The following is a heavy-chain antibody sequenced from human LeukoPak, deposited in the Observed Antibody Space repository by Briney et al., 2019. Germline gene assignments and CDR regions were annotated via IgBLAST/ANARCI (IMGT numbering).Heavy chain of an antibody. CDR2: IIPIFGTA. Sequence: SVKVSCKASGGTFSSYAISWVRQAPGQGLEWMGRIIPIFGTANYAQKFQGRVTITTDESTSTAYMELSSLRSEDTAVYYCARVSRYSSSSFDYWGQGTLVTVSS. J-gene: IGHJ4*02. CDR3: ARVSRYSSSSFDY. V-gene: IGHV1-69*05. D-gene: IGHD6-6*01. CDR1: GGTFSSYA.